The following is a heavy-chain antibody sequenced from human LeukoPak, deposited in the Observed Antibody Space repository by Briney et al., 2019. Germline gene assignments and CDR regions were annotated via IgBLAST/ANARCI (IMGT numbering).Heavy chain of an antibody. D-gene: IGHD3-10*01. J-gene: IGHJ4*02. CDR3: AKDDAWLRFGE. Sequence: PGGSLRLSCAASGFTFSNNGMNWVRQAPGKGLERVSGISPSGDITYYADSVKGRFTISRDNSKNTLYLEVISLTAEDTAVYYCAKDDAWLRFGEWSQGTLVTVSS. CDR2: ISPSGDIT. V-gene: IGHV3-23*01. CDR1: GFTFSNNG.